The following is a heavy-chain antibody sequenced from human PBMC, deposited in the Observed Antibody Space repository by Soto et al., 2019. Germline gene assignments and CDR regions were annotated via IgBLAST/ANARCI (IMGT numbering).Heavy chain of an antibody. CDR2: VFHTGSV. CDR1: GGSITASVW. J-gene: IGHJ4*02. V-gene: IGHV4-4*02. D-gene: IGHD1-1*01. Sequence: QLRLQESGPGLVKPSETLSLTCSISGGSITASVWWTWVPLTPEKGLQWIGEVFHTGSVNYNPSLQSRLTISVDKSMGQFSLRLTSVTAADTAVYYCARKAWTRLDYWGQGALVTVSS. CDR3: ARKAWTRLDY.